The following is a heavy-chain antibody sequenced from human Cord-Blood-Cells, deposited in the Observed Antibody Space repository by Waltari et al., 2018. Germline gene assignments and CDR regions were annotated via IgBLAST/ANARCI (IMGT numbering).Heavy chain of an antibody. V-gene: IGHV1-2*02. CDR1: GYTFHSYY. Sequence: QVQLVQSGAEVKKPGASVKISCQPSGYTFHSYYMHWSRQAPGQGLEWMGWINPNSGGTNYAQKFQGRVTMTRDTSISTAYMELSRLRSDDTAVYYCASLEVTMGDYWGQGTLVTVSS. CDR3: ASLEVTMGDY. J-gene: IGHJ4*02. CDR2: INPNSGGT. D-gene: IGHD2-21*02.